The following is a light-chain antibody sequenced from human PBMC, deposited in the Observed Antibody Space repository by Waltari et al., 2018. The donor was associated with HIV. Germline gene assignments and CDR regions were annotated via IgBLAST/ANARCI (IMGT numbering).Light chain of an antibody. CDR1: QSVLYSSNNKNY. J-gene: IGKJ2*01. CDR3: QQYYSTPYT. V-gene: IGKV4-1*01. CDR2: CAS. Sequence: DIVMTQSPDSLAVSLGERATINCKSRQSVLYSSNNKNYLALYQQKPGQPPKLLIYCASTRESVVPDRFSGSGSGTDFTLTISSLQAEDVAVYYCQQYYSTPYTFGQGTKLEIK.